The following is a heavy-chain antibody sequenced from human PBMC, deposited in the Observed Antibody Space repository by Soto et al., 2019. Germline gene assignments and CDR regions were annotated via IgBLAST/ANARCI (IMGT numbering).Heavy chain of an antibody. V-gene: IGHV3-66*01. D-gene: IGHD3-16*01. CDR1: GFTVSSNY. CDR2: IYSGGST. CDR3: ASVIIITFGGEYYFDY. J-gene: IGHJ4*02. Sequence: EVQLVESGGGLVQPGGSLRLSCAASGFTVSSNYMSWVRQAPGKGLEWVSVIYSGGSTYYADSVKGRFTISRDNSKNTLYLQMNSLRAEDTAVYYCASVIIITFGGEYYFDYWGQGTLVTVSS.